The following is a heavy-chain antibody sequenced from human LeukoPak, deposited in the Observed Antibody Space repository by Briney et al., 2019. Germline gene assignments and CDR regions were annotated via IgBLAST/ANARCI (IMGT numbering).Heavy chain of an antibody. CDR1: GFTFSSYA. Sequence: GGSLRLSCAASGFTFSSYAMSWVRQAPGKGLEWVSVIYSGGSTYYADSVKGRFTISRDNSKNTLYLQMNSLRAEDTAVYYCARLDRYFDWLPFDYWGQGTLVTVSS. V-gene: IGHV3-53*01. J-gene: IGHJ4*02. CDR3: ARLDRYFDWLPFDY. CDR2: IYSGGST. D-gene: IGHD3-9*01.